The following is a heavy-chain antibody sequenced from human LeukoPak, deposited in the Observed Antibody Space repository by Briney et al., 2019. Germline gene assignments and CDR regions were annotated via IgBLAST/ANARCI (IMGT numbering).Heavy chain of an antibody. CDR2: IYNGGST. J-gene: IGHJ4*02. CDR1: GFTVSSNY. CDR3: ARAATVVTRRDY. Sequence: HPGGSLRLSCAASGFTVSSNYMSWVRQAPGKGLEWVSVIYNGGSTYYADSVKGRFTISRDNSKYTLYLQMNSLRAEDTAVYYCARAATVVTRRDYWGQGTLVTVSS. D-gene: IGHD4-23*01. V-gene: IGHV3-66*01.